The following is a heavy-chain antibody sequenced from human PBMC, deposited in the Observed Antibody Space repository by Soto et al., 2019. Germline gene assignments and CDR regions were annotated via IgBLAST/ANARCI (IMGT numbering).Heavy chain of an antibody. CDR2: LSTTGATT. D-gene: IGHD5-12*01. CDR1: GFTFNSYA. Sequence: GGSLRLSCAASGFTFNSYAMSWVRQAPGRELEWVSALSTTGATTYYAGSVKGRFTISRDNSKNMLYLQMSSLRAEDTAVYYCVKDLETGATVDFWGQGTLVTAPQ. CDR3: VKDLETGATVDF. J-gene: IGHJ4*02. V-gene: IGHV3-23*01.